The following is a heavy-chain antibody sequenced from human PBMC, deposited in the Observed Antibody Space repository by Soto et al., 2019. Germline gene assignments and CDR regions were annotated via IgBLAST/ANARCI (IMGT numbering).Heavy chain of an antibody. CDR3: ARSGLERLDDHYYSGMDV. CDR2: ISSTGTYI. V-gene: IGHV3-21*06. Sequence: EVQLVESGGGLVKPGGSLRLSCAASGFTFGPYMMNWVRQAPGKGLAWVSSISSTGTYIYYADSMKARFTISRDNAPNSLYMQMNSLRAADTAVDYCARSGLERLDDHYYSGMDVLGQGTTVTVSS. D-gene: IGHD1-1*01. J-gene: IGHJ6*02. CDR1: GFTFGPYM.